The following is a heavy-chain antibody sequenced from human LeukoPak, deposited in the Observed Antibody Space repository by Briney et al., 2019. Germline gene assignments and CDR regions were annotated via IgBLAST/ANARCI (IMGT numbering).Heavy chain of an antibody. CDR2: INHSGST. D-gene: IGHD6-19*01. CDR3: ARGPPVYSSGWYSKYYFDY. Sequence: SETLSLTCAVYGGSFSGYYWSWIRQPPGKGLEWIGEINHSGSTNYNPSLKSRVTISVDTSKNQFSLKLSSVTAADTAVYYCARGPPVYSSGWYSKYYFDYWGQGTLVTVSS. V-gene: IGHV4-34*01. CDR1: GGSFSGYY. J-gene: IGHJ4*02.